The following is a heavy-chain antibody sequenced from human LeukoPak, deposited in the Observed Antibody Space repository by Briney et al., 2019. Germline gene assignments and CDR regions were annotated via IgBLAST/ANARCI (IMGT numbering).Heavy chain of an antibody. CDR3: ARRSWGVYYFDY. J-gene: IGHJ4*02. Sequence: TSETLSLTCTVSGGSISSYFWSCIRQPPGKGLEWIGYIYTSGSTNYNPSLKNRVTISVDTSKNQFSLKLSSVTAADTAVYYCARRSWGVYYFDYWGQGTLVTVSS. CDR2: IYTSGST. D-gene: IGHD3-10*01. V-gene: IGHV4-4*09. CDR1: GGSISSYF.